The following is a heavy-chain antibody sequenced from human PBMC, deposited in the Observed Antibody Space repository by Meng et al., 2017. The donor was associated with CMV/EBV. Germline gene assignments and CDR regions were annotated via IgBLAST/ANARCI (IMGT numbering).Heavy chain of an antibody. Sequence: SVKVSCKASGGTFSSYAISWVRQAPGQGLEWMGGIIPILGIANYAQKFQGRVTITADKSTSTAYMELSSLRSEYTAVYYCARQRVTIFGVVTLYYGMDVWGQGTTVTVSS. J-gene: IGHJ6*02. V-gene: IGHV1-69*10. D-gene: IGHD3-3*01. CDR2: IIPILGIA. CDR1: GGTFSSYA. CDR3: ARQRVTIFGVVTLYYGMDV.